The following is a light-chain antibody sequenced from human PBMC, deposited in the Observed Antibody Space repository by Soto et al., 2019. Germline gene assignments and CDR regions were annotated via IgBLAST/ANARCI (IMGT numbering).Light chain of an antibody. V-gene: IGLV1-40*01. J-gene: IGLJ2*01. Sequence: QSVLTQPPSVSGAPGQRVTISCTGSSSNIGAGYDVHWYQQLPETAPKVLIYGNSNRPSGVPDRFSGSKSGTSASLAITGLQAEDEADSYCQSYDSSLSGVVFGGGTKLTVL. CDR3: QSYDSSLSGVV. CDR1: SSNIGAGYD. CDR2: GNS.